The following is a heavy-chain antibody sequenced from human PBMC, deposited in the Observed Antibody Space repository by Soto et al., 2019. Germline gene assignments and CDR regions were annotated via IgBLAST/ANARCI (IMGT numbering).Heavy chain of an antibody. D-gene: IGHD3-10*01. CDR3: TRGLTTRTYYK. CDR2: INPGGDSA. Sequence: QVQLVQSGADVKKPGTSVKISCTSSESTFSSSFVHWVRQSSGQGFEWMGIINPGGDSATYAQKFRGRLSVTRDTTANTVYLELSRLTTQDKAIYYCTRGLTTRTYYKWAQGTLVTVSS. CDR1: ESTFSSSF. J-gene: IGHJ4*02. V-gene: IGHV1-46*01.